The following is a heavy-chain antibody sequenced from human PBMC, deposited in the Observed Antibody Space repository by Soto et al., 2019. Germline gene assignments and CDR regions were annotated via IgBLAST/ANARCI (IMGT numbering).Heavy chain of an antibody. Sequence: GGSLRLSCAASGFTFSSYGIHWVRQAPGKGLEWVAVISYDGSNKYYADSVKGRFTISRDNSKNTLYLQMNSLRAEDTAVYYCAKDRDSSGWYYFDYWGQGTLVTVS. J-gene: IGHJ4*02. CDR3: AKDRDSSGWYYFDY. D-gene: IGHD6-19*01. CDR1: GFTFSSYG. CDR2: ISYDGSNK. V-gene: IGHV3-30*18.